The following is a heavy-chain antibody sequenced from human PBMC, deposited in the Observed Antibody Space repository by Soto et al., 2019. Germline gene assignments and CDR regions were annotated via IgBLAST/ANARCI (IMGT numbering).Heavy chain of an antibody. Sequence: GASVKVSCKTSGGTFSSYAISWVRQAPGQGLEWMGGIVPIVDTATYAQKFQGRVTITADESTSTAYMELSRLRSDDTAVYYCVRVVGISGYPVYWGQGTLVTVSS. CDR3: VRVVGISGYPVY. CDR2: IVPIVDTA. D-gene: IGHD5-12*01. CDR1: GGTFSSYA. V-gene: IGHV1-69*13. J-gene: IGHJ4*02.